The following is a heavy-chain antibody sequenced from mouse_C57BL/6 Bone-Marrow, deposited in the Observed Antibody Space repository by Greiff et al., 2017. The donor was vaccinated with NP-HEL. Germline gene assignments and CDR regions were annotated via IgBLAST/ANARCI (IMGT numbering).Heavy chain of an antibody. CDR3: AGSSLHYYGSSYSAWFAY. CDR1: GYTFTSYW. CDR2: IDPNSGGT. V-gene: IGHV1-72*01. Sequence: VQLQQPGAELVKPGASVKLSCKASGYTFTSYWMHWVKQRPGRGLEWIGRIDPNSGGTKYIEKFKSKATLTVYKPSSTANMQRSSLTSEDSAVYYGAGSSLHYYGSSYSAWFAYWGQGTLVTVSA. D-gene: IGHD1-1*01. J-gene: IGHJ3*01.